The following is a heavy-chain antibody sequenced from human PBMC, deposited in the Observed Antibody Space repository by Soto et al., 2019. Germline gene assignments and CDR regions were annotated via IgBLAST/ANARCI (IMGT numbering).Heavy chain of an antibody. CDR2: TYYRSKWYN. D-gene: IGHD1-7*01. J-gene: IGHJ6*04. Sequence: SPTLSLTCAISGDSVSSNSAAWNWVRPSPSRGLEWLGRTYYRSKWYNDYAVSVKSRITIKPDTSKNQFSLQLNSVTPEDTAVYYCARDYWNYVHGMDFSCKVTTGAVSS. CDR1: GDSVSSNSAA. CDR3: ARDYWNYVHGMDF. V-gene: IGHV6-1*01.